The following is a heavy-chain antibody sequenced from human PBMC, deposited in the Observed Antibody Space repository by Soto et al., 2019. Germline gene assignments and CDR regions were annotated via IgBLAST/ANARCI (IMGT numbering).Heavy chain of an antibody. V-gene: IGHV4-34*01. D-gene: IGHD6-19*01. CDR3: ARGGSSDWQVALDI. CDR1: AGSFSHYY. Sequence: SETLSLTCAVYAGSFSHYYWNWIRQSPGKGLEWIGKIKHSGSSNYNPSLRSLVSISVDMSKNQFSRRLTSVNAADTAVSYWARGGSSDWQVALDIWGQGTMVTVSS. CDR2: IKHSGSS. J-gene: IGHJ3*02.